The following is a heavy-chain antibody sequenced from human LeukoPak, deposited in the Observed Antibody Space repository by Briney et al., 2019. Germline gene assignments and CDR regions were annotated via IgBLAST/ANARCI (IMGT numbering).Heavy chain of an antibody. CDR3: AKVPYYYDSSGYYYYYMDV. D-gene: IGHD3-22*01. CDR1: GFSVSSNY. J-gene: IGHJ6*03. V-gene: IGHV3-53*05. Sequence: GGSLRLSCAASGFSVSSNYMTWVRQAPGKGLEWVSVIYSGGSTYYADSVKGRFTISRDNSKNTLYLQMNSLRAEDTAVYYCAKVPYYYDSSGYYYYYMDVWGKGTTVTISS. CDR2: IYSGGST.